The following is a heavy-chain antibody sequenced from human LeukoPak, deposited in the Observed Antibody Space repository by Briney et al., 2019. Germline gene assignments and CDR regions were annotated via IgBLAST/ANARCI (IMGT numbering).Heavy chain of an antibody. CDR3: ARDPGDTAGNNFDF. Sequence: SDTLSLTCTVSGGSLSGHFWSWFRRPPGKGLENIGYIHSSGSTNYNPSYKSRVTVSLEMSKNQFSLSLSSVTAADTAVYYCARDPGDTAGNNFDFWGQEILVTVSS. D-gene: IGHD1/OR15-1a*01. CDR2: IHSSGST. CDR1: GGSLSGHF. V-gene: IGHV4-59*11. J-gene: IGHJ4*02.